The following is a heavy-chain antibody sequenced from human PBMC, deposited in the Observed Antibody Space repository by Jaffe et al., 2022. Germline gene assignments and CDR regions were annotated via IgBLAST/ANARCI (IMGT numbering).Heavy chain of an antibody. CDR1: GFTFSSFD. Sequence: QVQLVESGGGVVQPGRSLRLSCTTSGFTFSSFDFHWVRQAPGKGLEWVALMSYDGSNKYYADSVRGRFTISRDNSKNTLYLQMNSLRADDTAVYYCATGDCSGGSCYSYYYYFYNMDAWGKGTTVTVSS. J-gene: IGHJ6*03. CDR3: ATGDCSGGSCYSYYYYFYNMDA. D-gene: IGHD2-15*01. V-gene: IGHV3-30*03. CDR2: MSYDGSNK.